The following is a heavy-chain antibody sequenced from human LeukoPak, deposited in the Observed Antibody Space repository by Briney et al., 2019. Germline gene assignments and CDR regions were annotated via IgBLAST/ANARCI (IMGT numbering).Heavy chain of an antibody. J-gene: IGHJ4*02. V-gene: IGHV3-74*01. CDR3: ATFDYFGSGGLFDC. CDR1: GFTFSSYW. CDR2: IRGDGGTT. D-gene: IGHD3-10*01. Sequence: GGSLRLSCAASGFTFSSYWMHWVRQAPGKGVVWVSRIRGDGGTTSYADSVKGRFTISRDNAENTLYLQMNSLRAEDTAVYYCATFDYFGSGGLFDCWGQGTLVTVSS.